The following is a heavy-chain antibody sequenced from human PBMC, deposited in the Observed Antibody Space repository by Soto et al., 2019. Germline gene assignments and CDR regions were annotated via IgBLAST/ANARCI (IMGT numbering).Heavy chain of an antibody. CDR2: MSSNGAEK. Sequence: QVQLVESGGAVVQPGTSLRLSCAASGFIFSTNVLHWVRQAPGKGLEWVAVMSSNGAEKYYTDSVKGRFTISRDNSRNTLYLEMNGLTSEDTAVYYCVLDNIPGAPDYFDYWGQGTLVTVSS. J-gene: IGHJ4*02. CDR3: VLDNIPGAPDYFDY. CDR1: GFIFSTNV. D-gene: IGHD1-20*01. V-gene: IGHV3-30-3*01.